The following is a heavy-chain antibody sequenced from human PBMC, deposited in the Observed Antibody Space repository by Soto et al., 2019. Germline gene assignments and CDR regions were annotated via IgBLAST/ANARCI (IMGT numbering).Heavy chain of an antibody. Sequence: PLETLSLTCTVSGGSIGEYYWSWIRQSPGKGLEWIGNIYYSGSTIYNPSLKSRVAISVDTSKNQFSLKLRSVTPADTAVYYCARTAYYYDSSGYYYDYWGQGTLVTVSS. D-gene: IGHD3-22*01. V-gene: IGHV4-59*01. CDR2: IYYSGST. CDR1: GGSIGEYY. J-gene: IGHJ4*02. CDR3: ARTAYYYDSSGYYYDY.